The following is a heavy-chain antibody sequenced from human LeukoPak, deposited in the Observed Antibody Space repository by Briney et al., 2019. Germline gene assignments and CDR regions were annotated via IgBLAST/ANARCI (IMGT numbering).Heavy chain of an antibody. CDR1: GFTFSNYN. V-gene: IGHV3-21*01. Sequence: PGGSLRLSCAASGFTFSNYNMNWVRQAPGKGLEWVSRISSSSSSYIYYADSVKGRFTISRDNAKNSLYLQMNSLRAEDTAVYYCARDYSGYFDYWGQGTLVTVSS. CDR3: ARDYSGYFDY. CDR2: ISSSSSSYI. D-gene: IGHD2-21*01. J-gene: IGHJ4*02.